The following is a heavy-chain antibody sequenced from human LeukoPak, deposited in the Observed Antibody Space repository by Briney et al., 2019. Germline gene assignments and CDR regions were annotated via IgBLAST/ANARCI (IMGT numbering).Heavy chain of an antibody. J-gene: IGHJ6*02. Sequence: GGSLRLSCAASGFTFSSYAMSWVRQAPGKGLEWVSVIYSGGSTYYADSVKGRFTISRDNSKNTLYLQMNSLRAEDTAVYYCARDNTMGFGEFGMDVWGQGTTVTVSS. CDR3: ARDNTMGFGEFGMDV. CDR2: IYSGGST. D-gene: IGHD3-10*01. V-gene: IGHV3-66*01. CDR1: GFTFSSYA.